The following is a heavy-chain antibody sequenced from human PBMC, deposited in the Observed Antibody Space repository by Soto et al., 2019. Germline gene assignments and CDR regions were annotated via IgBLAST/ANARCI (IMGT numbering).Heavy chain of an antibody. V-gene: IGHV1-18*01. D-gene: IGHD6-13*01. CDR2: ISAYKGNT. CDR1: GYTFTSYG. Sequence: QVQLVQSGAEVKKPGASVKVSCKASGYTFTSYGISWVRQAPGKGLEWMGRISAYKGNTNYAQKLQGRVTMTTATATSTAYMELRSLRSDDTAVYYCARDWAAAGHFDYWCQGTPVTVSS. J-gene: IGHJ4*02. CDR3: ARDWAAAGHFDY.